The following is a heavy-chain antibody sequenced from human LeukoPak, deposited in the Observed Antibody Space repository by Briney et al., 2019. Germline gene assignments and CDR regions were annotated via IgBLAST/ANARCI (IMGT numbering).Heavy chain of an antibody. CDR3: ARIAVAATPV. V-gene: IGHV6-1*01. Sequence: SQTLSLSCAISGDSVSSNSAAWRWIRQSPSRGLEWLGRTFYRSKWYNDYAVSVKSRITINPDTSKNQFSLQLNSVTPEDTAVYYCARIAVAATPVWGQGTLVTVSS. CDR2: TFYRSKWYN. J-gene: IGHJ4*02. D-gene: IGHD6-19*01. CDR1: GDSVSSNSAA.